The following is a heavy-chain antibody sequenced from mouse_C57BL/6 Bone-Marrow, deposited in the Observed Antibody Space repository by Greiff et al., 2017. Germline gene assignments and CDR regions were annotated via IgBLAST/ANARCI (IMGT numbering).Heavy chain of an antibody. V-gene: IGHV3-6*01. CDR2: ISYDGSN. D-gene: IGHD2-12*01. CDR3: AILYYRRYFDY. Sequence: EVQRVESGPGLVKPSQSLSLTCSVTGYSITSGYYWNWIRQFPGNKLEWMGYISYDGSNNYNPSLKNRISITRDTSKNQFFLKLNSVTTEDTATYYCAILYYRRYFDYWGQGTTLTVSS. J-gene: IGHJ2*01. CDR1: GYSITSGYY.